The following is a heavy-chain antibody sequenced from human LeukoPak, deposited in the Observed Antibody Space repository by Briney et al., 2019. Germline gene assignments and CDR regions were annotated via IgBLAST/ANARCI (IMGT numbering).Heavy chain of an antibody. CDR1: GYTFTRYG. CDR2: IRAYNGNT. V-gene: IGHV1-18*01. J-gene: IGHJ5*02. CDR3: ARCVHLLEGFDP. Sequence: ASVKLSCEASGYTFTRYGISWVRQAPGQGLEWMGWIRAYNGNTNYAQKLQGRVTITTDTSTSTAYMQLRSLRSDDTAVYDCARCVHLLEGFDPWGQGTLVTVSS.